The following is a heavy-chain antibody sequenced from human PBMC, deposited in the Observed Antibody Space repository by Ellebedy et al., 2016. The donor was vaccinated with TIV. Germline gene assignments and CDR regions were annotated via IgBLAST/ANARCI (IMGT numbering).Heavy chain of an antibody. J-gene: IGHJ5*02. CDR1: RYTFNSCE. Sequence: AASVKVSCKASRYTFNSCEIYRVRHAPGQGLECVRWMNPNSGKTDFAQNFQGRVNLTTNTSITTAYMELSSLTSEDTAVYYCARGNYYDINAYPWFDPWGQGTLVTVSS. V-gene: IGHV1-8*01. CDR2: MNPNSGKT. D-gene: IGHD3-22*01. CDR3: ARGNYYDINAYPWFDP.